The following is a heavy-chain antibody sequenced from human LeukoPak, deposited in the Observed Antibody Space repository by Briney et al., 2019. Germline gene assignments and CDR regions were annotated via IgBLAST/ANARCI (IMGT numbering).Heavy chain of an antibody. CDR3: ARPHKTTKTRSAKDAFDI. CDR1: GYTFTSYD. J-gene: IGHJ3*02. D-gene: IGHD4-11*01. Sequence: ASVKASCKASGYTFTSYDINWVRQATGQGLEWMGWMNPNSGNTGYAQKFQGRVTMTRNTSISTAYMELSSLRSEDTAVYYCARPHKTTKTRSAKDAFDIWGQGTMVTVSS. V-gene: IGHV1-8*01. CDR2: MNPNSGNT.